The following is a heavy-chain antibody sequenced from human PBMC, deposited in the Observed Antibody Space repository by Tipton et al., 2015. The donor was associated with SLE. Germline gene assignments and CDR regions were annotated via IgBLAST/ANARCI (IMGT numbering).Heavy chain of an antibody. CDR1: GCTFTSYD. J-gene: IGHJ3*02. D-gene: IGHD2-2*01. CDR3: ARVGGYQRLGNHAFDT. CDR2: MNPNSGNT. V-gene: IGHV1-8*03. Sequence: QVQLVQSGAEVKKPGASVKVSCKASGCTFTSYDINWVRQATGQGLEWMGWMNPNSGNTGYAQKFQGRVTITRNTSISTAYMELSSLRSEDTAVYYCARVGGYQRLGNHAFDTWGQGTMVTVSS.